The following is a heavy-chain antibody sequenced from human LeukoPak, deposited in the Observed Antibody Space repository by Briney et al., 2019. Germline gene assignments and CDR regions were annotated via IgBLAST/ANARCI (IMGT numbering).Heavy chain of an antibody. V-gene: IGHV1-46*01. D-gene: IGHD6-19*01. CDR2: ITPSDGST. CDR3: ARVGGWYRYFFDY. CDR1: GYTFTNYH. J-gene: IGHJ4*02. Sequence: ASVKVSCKASGYTFTNYHIHWVRRAPGQGLEWMGMITPSDGSTNYAQKFQGRVTMTRDMSTSTVYMELSSLRSEDTAVYYCARVGGWYRYFFDYWGQGTLLTVSS.